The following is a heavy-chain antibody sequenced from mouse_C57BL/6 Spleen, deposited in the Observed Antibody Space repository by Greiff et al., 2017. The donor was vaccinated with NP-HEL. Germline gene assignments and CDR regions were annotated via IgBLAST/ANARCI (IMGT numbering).Heavy chain of an antibody. CDR2: IDPEDGDT. V-gene: IGHV14-1*01. Sequence: EVHLVESGAELVRPGASVKLSCTASGFNIKDYYMHWVKQRPEQGLEWIGRIDPEDGDTEYAPQFQGKATMTADTSSNTAYLQLSSLTSEDTAVYYCTTSAQGGDYFDYWGQGTTLTVSS. J-gene: IGHJ2*01. CDR3: TTSAQGGDYFDY. CDR1: GFNIKDYY. D-gene: IGHD3-2*02.